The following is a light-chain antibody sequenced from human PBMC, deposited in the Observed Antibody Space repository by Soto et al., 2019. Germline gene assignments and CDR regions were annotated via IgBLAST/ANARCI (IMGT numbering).Light chain of an antibody. V-gene: IGKV3-20*01. J-gene: IGKJ5*01. Sequence: EIVLTQSPATLSLSPGERATLSCRASQSVGSNLAWYQQKPGQAPRLLIYGASTRATGIPDRFSASGSGTAFTLTTSRLEPEDFEVYYCQQYGSSPYTFGLGTRLEIK. CDR2: GAS. CDR3: QQYGSSPYT. CDR1: QSVGSN.